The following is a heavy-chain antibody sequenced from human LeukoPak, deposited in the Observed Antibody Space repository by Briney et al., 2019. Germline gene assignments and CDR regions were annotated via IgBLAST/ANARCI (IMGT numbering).Heavy chain of an antibody. D-gene: IGHD3-10*01. CDR2: IYYSGST. CDR3: ARLLWFGGFLFDP. J-gene: IGHJ5*02. CDR1: GGSISSGGYY. Sequence: SQTLSLTCTVSGGSISSGGYYWSWIRQHPGKGLEWIGYIYYSGSTYYNPSLKSRVTISVDTSKNQFSLKLSSVTAADTAVYYCARLLWFGGFLFDPWGQGTLVTVSS. V-gene: IGHV4-31*03.